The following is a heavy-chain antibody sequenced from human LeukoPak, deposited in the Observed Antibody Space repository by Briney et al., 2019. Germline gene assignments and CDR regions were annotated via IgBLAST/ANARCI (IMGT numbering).Heavy chain of an antibody. CDR1: GGSISSGSYY. V-gene: IGHV4-61*02. Sequence: SETLSLTSTVSGGSISSGSYYWSWIRQPAGKGLEWIGRIYTRGSTNYNPSLKSRVTISVDTSKNQFSLKRSSVTAADTAVYYCARVLSSYYYYYMDVWGKGTTVTVSS. D-gene: IGHD6-19*01. CDR2: IYTRGST. CDR3: ARVLSSYYYYYMDV. J-gene: IGHJ6*03.